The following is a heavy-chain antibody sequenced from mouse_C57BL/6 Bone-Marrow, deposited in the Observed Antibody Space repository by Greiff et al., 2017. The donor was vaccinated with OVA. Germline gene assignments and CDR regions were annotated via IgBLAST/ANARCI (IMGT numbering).Heavy chain of an antibody. CDR3: ARNFYYDYDGGYAMDY. CDR1: GFSLTSYG. D-gene: IGHD2-4*01. J-gene: IGHJ4*01. CDR2: IWSGGST. Sequence: QVQLQQSGPGLVQPSQSLSITCTVSGFSLTSYGVHWVRQSPGKGLEWLGVIWSGGSTDYNAAFISRLSISKDNSKSQVFFKMNSLQADDTAIHYCARNFYYDYDGGYAMDYWGQGTSVTVSS. V-gene: IGHV2-2*01.